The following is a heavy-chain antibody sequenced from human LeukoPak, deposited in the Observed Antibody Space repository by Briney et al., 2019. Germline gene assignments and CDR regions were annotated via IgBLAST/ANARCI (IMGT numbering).Heavy chain of an antibody. V-gene: IGHV3-74*01. CDR1: GFTFSNFW. J-gene: IGHJ4*02. Sequence: GGSLRLSCAASGFTFSNFWLHWVRQDRGTGLEWVSRITSDGSNINYADSVQGRFTISRDNAKNTLYLQMNSLRAEDTAVYYCARGGHSSFDYWGQGALVTVSS. D-gene: IGHD3-16*01. CDR3: ARGGHSSFDY. CDR2: ITSDGSNI.